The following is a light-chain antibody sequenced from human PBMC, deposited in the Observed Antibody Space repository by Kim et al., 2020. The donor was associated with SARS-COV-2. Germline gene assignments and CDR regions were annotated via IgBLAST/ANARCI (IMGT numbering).Light chain of an antibody. J-gene: IGLJ2*01. CDR1: SLRTYY. CDR2: GRN. CDR3: QSRDSDGNVL. V-gene: IGLV3-19*01. Sequence: SSELTQDSAVSVALGQTVRITCQGDSLRTYYATWFQQRPRQAPVLVIYGRNNRPSGIPDRFSGSSSGNTASLTISGAQAEDEADFYCQSRDSDGNVLFGGGTKVTVL.